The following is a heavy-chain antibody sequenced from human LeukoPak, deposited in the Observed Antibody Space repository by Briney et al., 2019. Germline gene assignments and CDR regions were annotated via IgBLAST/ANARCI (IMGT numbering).Heavy chain of an antibody. D-gene: IGHD2-2*01. CDR3: ARDVGDIVTIPAAISVP. CDR2: ISASNGNT. Sequence: ASVKVSCKASGYTFSSYGISWVRQAPGQGLEWMGWISASNGNTNYAQMVQGRVTMTTDTSTSTAYMEVRSLRSDDTAMYYCARDVGDIVTIPAAISVPWGQGTLVTVSS. V-gene: IGHV1-18*01. J-gene: IGHJ5*02. CDR1: GYTFSSYG.